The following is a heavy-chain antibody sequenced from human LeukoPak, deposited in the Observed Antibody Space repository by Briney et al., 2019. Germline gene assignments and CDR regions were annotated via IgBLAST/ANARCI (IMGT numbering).Heavy chain of an antibody. CDR3: ARGRYTQE. V-gene: IGHV3-74*01. CDR1: GFTFNSYW. D-gene: IGHD1-14*01. Sequence: SGGSLRLSCAASGFTFNSYWMHWVRQAPGRGLVWVSRINSDGSGSSYADSVKGRFTIPRDNAKNTLYLQMDSLRAEDTAVYYCARGRYTQEWGQGTLVTVSS. J-gene: IGHJ4*02. CDR2: INSDGSGS.